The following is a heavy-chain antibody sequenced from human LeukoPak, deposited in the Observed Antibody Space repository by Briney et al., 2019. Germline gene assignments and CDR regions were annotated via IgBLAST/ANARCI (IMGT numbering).Heavy chain of an antibody. V-gene: IGHV4-34*01. Sequence: SETLSLTCAVYGGSFSGYYWSWIRQPPGKGLEWIGEINHSGSTNYNPSLKSRVTISVDTSKNQFSLKLSSVTAADTAVYYCARGAGYSSGSTGGGVDYWGQGTLVTVSS. D-gene: IGHD6-19*01. J-gene: IGHJ4*02. CDR1: GGSFSGYY. CDR3: ARGAGYSSGSTGGGVDY. CDR2: INHSGST.